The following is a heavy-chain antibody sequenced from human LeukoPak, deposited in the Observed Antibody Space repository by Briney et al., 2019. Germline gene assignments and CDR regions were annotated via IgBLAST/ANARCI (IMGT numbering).Heavy chain of an antibody. J-gene: IGHJ4*02. D-gene: IGHD3-3*01. Sequence: GASVKVSCKASGYTFTSYGISWVRQAPGQGLEWMGWTSAYNGNTNYAQKLQGRVTMTTDTSTSTAYMELRSLRSDDTAVYYCARDLRITIFGVVIPLDYWGQGTPVTVSS. CDR2: TSAYNGNT. CDR3: ARDLRITIFGVVIPLDY. CDR1: GYTFTSYG. V-gene: IGHV1-18*01.